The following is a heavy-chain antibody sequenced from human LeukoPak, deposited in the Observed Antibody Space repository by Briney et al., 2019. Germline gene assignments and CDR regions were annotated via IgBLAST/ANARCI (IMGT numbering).Heavy chain of an antibody. J-gene: IGHJ6*03. V-gene: IGHV4-61*02. CDR3: ASSGYGKTYYYYYMDV. D-gene: IGHD5-12*01. CDR1: GGSISSGSYY. CDR2: IYTSGST. Sequence: SQTLSLTCTVSGGSISSGSYYWSWIRQPAGKGLEWIGRIYTSGSTNYNPSLKSRVTISVDTSKNQFSLKLSSVTAADTAVYYCASSGYGKTYYYYYMDVWGKGTTVTVSS.